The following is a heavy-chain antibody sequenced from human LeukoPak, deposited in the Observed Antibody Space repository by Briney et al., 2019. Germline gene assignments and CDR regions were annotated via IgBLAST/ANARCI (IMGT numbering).Heavy chain of an antibody. CDR3: ASTFPTTMIAPPLGY. CDR1: GYTFTGYY. J-gene: IGHJ4*02. V-gene: IGHV1-3*01. D-gene: IGHD3-22*01. Sequence: ASVKVSCKASGYTFTGYYMHWVRQAPGQGLEWMGWINAGNGNTKYSLKFQGRVTITRDTSASTAYMELSSLRSEDTAVYYCASTFPTTMIAPPLGYWGQGTLVTVSS. CDR2: INAGNGNT.